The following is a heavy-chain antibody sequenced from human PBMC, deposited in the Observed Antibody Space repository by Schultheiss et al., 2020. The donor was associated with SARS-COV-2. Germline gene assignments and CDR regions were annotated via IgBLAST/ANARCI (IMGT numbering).Heavy chain of an antibody. D-gene: IGHD6-19*01. CDR2: VYSGGNT. CDR3: ARVDSSGSYYFDY. Sequence: GGSLRLSCAASGFIVSSNYMSWVRQAPGKGLEWVSVVYSGGNTYYADSVKGRFTVSRDNSKNTLYLQMNSLRAEDTAVYYCARVDSSGSYYFDYWGQGTLVTVSS. V-gene: IGHV3-53*01. J-gene: IGHJ4*02. CDR1: GFIVSSNY.